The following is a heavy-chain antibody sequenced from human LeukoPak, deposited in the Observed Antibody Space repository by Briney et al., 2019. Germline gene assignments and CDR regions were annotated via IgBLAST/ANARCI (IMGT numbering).Heavy chain of an antibody. Sequence: SETLSLTCAVYGGSFSGYYWSWIRQPPGKGLEWIGEINHSGSTNYNPSLKSRVTISVDTSKNQFSPKLSSVTAADTAVYYCARGPGTIFGVVIIGMVWFDPWGQGTLVTVSS. CDR2: INHSGST. CDR1: GGSFSGYY. D-gene: IGHD3-3*01. V-gene: IGHV4-34*01. CDR3: ARGPGTIFGVVIIGMVWFDP. J-gene: IGHJ5*02.